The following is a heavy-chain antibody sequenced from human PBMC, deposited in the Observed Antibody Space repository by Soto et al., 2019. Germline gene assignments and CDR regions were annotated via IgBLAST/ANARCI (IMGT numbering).Heavy chain of an antibody. D-gene: IGHD3-16*02. CDR3: ARRTSFLGAFDY. CDR1: GFSFDKYA. Sequence: PGESLRLSCVASGFSFDKYAMAWGRQAPGEGLEWVSHVAAGGGHTYYAESVKGRFTISRDNSKNTLFLQINTLRADDTAIYFCARRTSFLGAFDYWGQGVLVTGPS. V-gene: IGHV3-23*01. J-gene: IGHJ4*02. CDR2: VAAGGGHT.